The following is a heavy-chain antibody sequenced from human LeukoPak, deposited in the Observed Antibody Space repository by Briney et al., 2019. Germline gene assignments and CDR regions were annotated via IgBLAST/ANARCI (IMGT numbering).Heavy chain of an antibody. CDR1: GGSISSSNW. Sequence: SGTLSLTCAVSGGSISSSNWWSWVRQPPGKGLEWIGEIYHSGSTNYNPSLKSRVTISVDKSKNQFSLKLSSVTAADTAVYYCARDQCYYDSSGYRGCWFDPWGQGTLVTVSS. CDR3: ARDQCYYDSSGYRGCWFDP. CDR2: IYHSGST. D-gene: IGHD3-22*01. J-gene: IGHJ5*02. V-gene: IGHV4-4*02.